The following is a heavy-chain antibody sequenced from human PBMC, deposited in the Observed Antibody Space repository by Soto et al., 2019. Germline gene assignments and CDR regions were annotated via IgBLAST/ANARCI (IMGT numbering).Heavy chain of an antibody. Sequence: GASVKVSCKASGGTFSSYAISWVRQAPGQGLEWMGGIIPIFGTANYAQKFQGRVTITADESTSTAYMELSSLRSEDTAVYYCASPGYCSGGSCYQETNWFDPWGQGTLVTVSS. CDR2: IIPIFGTA. V-gene: IGHV1-69*13. D-gene: IGHD2-15*01. CDR3: ASPGYCSGGSCYQETNWFDP. CDR1: GGTFSSYA. J-gene: IGHJ5*02.